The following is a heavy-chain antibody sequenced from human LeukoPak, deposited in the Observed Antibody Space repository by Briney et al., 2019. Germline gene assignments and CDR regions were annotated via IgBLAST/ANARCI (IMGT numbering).Heavy chain of an antibody. J-gene: IGHJ4*02. V-gene: IGHV3-48*03. CDR2: ISSSGSTI. CDR1: GFTFSSYE. Sequence: GGSLRLSCAASGFTFSSYEMSWVRQAPGKGLEWVSYISSSGSTIYYADSVKGRFTISRDNAKNLLYLQMNTLRAEDTAVYYCARAQSTMYDYWGQGTLVTVSS. D-gene: IGHD5/OR15-5a*01. CDR3: ARAQSTMYDY.